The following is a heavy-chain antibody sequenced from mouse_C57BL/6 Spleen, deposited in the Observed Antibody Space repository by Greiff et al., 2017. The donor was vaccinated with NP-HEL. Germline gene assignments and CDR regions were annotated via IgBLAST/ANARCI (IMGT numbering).Heavy chain of an antibody. CDR3: AINWDEYYFDY. CDR2: IYPGSGNT. V-gene: IGHV1-66*01. D-gene: IGHD4-1*02. J-gene: IGHJ2*01. CDR1: GYSFTSYY. Sequence: QVQLQQSGPELVKPGASVKISCKASGYSFTSYYIHWVKQRPGQGLEWIGWIYPGSGNTKYNEKFKGKATLTADTSSSTAYMQLSSLTSEDSAVYYCAINWDEYYFDYWGQGTTLTVSS.